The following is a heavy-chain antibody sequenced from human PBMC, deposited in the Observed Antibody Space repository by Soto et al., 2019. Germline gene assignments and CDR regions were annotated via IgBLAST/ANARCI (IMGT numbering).Heavy chain of an antibody. J-gene: IGHJ2*01. CDR3: ENAFFFQAEDGIRDTVPVSAFLLNRSSDL. D-gene: IGHD2-15*01. Sequence: PRKGLEWVSTISGSGSSTYYADSVQGRFNISRDNSKNTLSLQVNSLRAEDTAIYYCENAFFFQAEDGIRDTVPVSAFLLNRSSDL. CDR2: ISGSGSST. V-gene: IGHV3-23*01.